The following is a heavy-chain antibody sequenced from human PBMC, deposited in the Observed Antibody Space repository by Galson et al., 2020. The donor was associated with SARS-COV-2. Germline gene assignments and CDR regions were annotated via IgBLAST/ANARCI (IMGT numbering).Heavy chain of an antibody. Sequence: GESPKISCAASGFTFSNYWMHWVRQAPGKGLVWVSRINYDGSATTYADSVKGRFTISRDNAKNTLFLQMNSLRAEDTAVYYCVRMFGMDVWGQGTTVTVSS. CDR3: VRMFGMDV. CDR1: GFTFSNYW. D-gene: IGHD3-10*02. CDR2: INYDGSAT. J-gene: IGHJ6*02. V-gene: IGHV3-74*01.